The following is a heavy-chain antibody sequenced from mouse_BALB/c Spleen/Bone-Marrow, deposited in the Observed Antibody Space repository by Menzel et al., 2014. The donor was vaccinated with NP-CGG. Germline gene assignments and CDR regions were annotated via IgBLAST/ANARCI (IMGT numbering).Heavy chain of an antibody. J-gene: IGHJ2*01. CDR2: IYPGDGET. V-gene: IGHV1-80*01. CDR3: ARKYGDY. D-gene: IGHD2-10*02. Sequence: VHLVESGAELVRPGSSVKISCKASGYPFSSYWMNWVKQRPGQGLEWIGQIYPGDGETNYNGKFKGNATLTADKSSSTAYMQLISLTSEDSAVYLRARKYGDYWGQGTTLTVSS. CDR1: GYPFSSYW.